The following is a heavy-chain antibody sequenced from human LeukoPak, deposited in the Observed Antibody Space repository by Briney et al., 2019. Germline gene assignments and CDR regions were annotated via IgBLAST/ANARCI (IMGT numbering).Heavy chain of an antibody. V-gene: IGHV3-9*01. CDR1: GFIFDDYA. J-gene: IGHJ2*01. D-gene: IGHD3-16*01. CDR2: ISWNSGSL. Sequence: GGSLRLSCAASGFIFDDYAMHWVRQAPGKGLEWVSGISWNSGSLAYADSVKGRFTISRDNAKNSLYLQMNSLRTEDTALYYCARGLGGDQGYFDLWGRGTLAIVSS. CDR3: ARGLGGDQGYFDL.